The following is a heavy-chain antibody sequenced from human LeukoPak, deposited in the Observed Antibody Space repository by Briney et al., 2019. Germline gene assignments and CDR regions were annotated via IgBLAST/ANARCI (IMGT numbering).Heavy chain of an antibody. V-gene: IGHV4-34*01. J-gene: IGHJ6*02. CDR2: INHSGST. Sequence: PSETLSLTCAVYGGSFSGYYWSWIRQPPGKGLEWIGEINHSGSTNYNPSLKSRVTISVDTSKNQFSLKLSSVTAADTAVYYCASTGELRSMGVWGQGTTVTVSS. CDR3: ASTGELRSMGV. D-gene: IGHD1-26*01. CDR1: GGSFSGYY.